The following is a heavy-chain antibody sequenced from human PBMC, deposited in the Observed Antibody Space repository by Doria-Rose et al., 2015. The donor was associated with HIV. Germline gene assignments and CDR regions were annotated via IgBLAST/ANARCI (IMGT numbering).Heavy chain of an antibody. CDR2: IFSDDER. CDR1: GVSLSSPGMG. CDR3: ARIKSSRWYHKYYFDF. Sequence: QESGPVLVKPTETLTLTCTVSGVSLSSPGMGVSWIRQPPGEALEWLANIFSDDERSYTPSLKSSLTISSGTTKSQVVLTMTDMDPVDTATYYCARIKSSRWYHKYYFDFWGQGTLVIVSA. V-gene: IGHV2-26*01. D-gene: IGHD6-13*01. J-gene: IGHJ4*02.